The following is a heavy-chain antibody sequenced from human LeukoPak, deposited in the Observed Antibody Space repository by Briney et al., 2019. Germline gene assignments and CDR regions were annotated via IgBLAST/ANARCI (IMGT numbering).Heavy chain of an antibody. Sequence: GGSLRLSCAASGFTFDDYGMSWVRQAPGKGLKWVSGINWDGGSTGYADSVKGRFTISRDNAKNSLFLQMDSLRAEDTAVYYCTKDFLIDPLWGQGTLVTVSS. CDR3: TKDFLIDPL. CDR1: GFTFDDYG. V-gene: IGHV3-20*04. CDR2: INWDGGST. D-gene: IGHD2/OR15-2a*01. J-gene: IGHJ4*02.